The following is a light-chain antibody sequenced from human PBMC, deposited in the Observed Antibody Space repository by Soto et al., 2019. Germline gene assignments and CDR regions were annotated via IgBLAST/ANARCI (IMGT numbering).Light chain of an antibody. CDR3: CSYAGGYTLV. Sequence: QSALTQPRSVSGSPGQSVTISCTGTSNDVGGYNYVSWYQQHPGKAPKLMIYDVNKRPSGVPDRFSGSKSGNTASLTISGLQAEDEADYYCCSYAGGYTLVFGGGTKLTVL. CDR1: SNDVGGYNY. V-gene: IGLV2-11*01. J-gene: IGLJ2*01. CDR2: DVN.